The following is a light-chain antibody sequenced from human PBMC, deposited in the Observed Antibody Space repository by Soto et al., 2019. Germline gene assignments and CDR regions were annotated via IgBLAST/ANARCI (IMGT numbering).Light chain of an antibody. CDR1: QAISNY. J-gene: IGKJ1*01. V-gene: IGKV1-27*01. CDR3: QRYNSVPLT. Sequence: DIQMTQSPSSLSASVGDRVTITCRASQAISNYLAWYQQRPGQVPRLVIYDASTLQSGVPSRFSGGRSGTEFTLTISNLQPEDDATYYSQRYNSVPLTFGQGTKVELK. CDR2: DAS.